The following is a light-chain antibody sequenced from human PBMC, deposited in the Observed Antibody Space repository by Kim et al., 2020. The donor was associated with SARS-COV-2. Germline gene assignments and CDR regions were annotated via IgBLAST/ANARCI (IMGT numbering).Light chain of an antibody. CDR1: RSVAYSY. Sequence: SRGERATLAVRTSRSVAYSYLAWYQQKPGQAPRLLVYGASSRATGIPDRFSGSGSGTDFILTISRLEPEDFAVYYCQQYGTSPRYTFGQGTKLEI. CDR3: QQYGTSPRYT. J-gene: IGKJ2*01. CDR2: GAS. V-gene: IGKV3-20*01.